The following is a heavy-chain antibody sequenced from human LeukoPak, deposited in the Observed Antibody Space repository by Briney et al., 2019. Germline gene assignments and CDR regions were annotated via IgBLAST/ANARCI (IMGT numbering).Heavy chain of an antibody. J-gene: IGHJ6*02. CDR2: IKQDGSEK. Sequence: GGSLRLSCAASGFTFSSYWMSWVRQAPGKGLEWVANIKQDGSEKYYVDSVKGRFTISRDNAKNSLYLQMNTLRVEDTAVYYCTRDLMDYDVSTGLHHYYMDVWGQGTTVTVPS. CDR3: TRDLMDYDVSTGLHHYYMDV. CDR1: GFTFSSYW. D-gene: IGHD3-9*01. V-gene: IGHV3-7*01.